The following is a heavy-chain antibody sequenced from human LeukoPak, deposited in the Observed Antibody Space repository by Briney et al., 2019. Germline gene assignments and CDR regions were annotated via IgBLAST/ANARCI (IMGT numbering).Heavy chain of an antibody. Sequence: SETLSLTCAVSGGSISSSNWWSWVRQPPGQGLEWIGEIYHSGSTNYNPSLKSRVTISVDKSKNQFSLKLSSVTAADTAVYYCARVTSRPRPRYFDLRGRGTLVTVSS. CDR1: GGSISSSNW. V-gene: IGHV4-4*02. D-gene: IGHD2-2*01. J-gene: IGHJ2*01. CDR3: ARVTSRPRPRYFDL. CDR2: IYHSGST.